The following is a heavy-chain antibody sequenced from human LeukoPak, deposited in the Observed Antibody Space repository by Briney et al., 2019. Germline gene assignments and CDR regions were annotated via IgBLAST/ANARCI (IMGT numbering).Heavy chain of an antibody. V-gene: IGHV3-30*02. CDR2: IRYDGSNK. Sequence: GGSLRLSCAASGFTFSSYGMHWVRQAPGKGLEWVAFIRYDGSNKYYADSVKGRFTISRGNSKNTLYLQMNSLRAEDTAVYYCAKDYYDSSGYPYFDYWGQGTLVTVSS. CDR3: AKDYYDSSGYPYFDY. CDR1: GFTFSSYG. J-gene: IGHJ4*02. D-gene: IGHD3-22*01.